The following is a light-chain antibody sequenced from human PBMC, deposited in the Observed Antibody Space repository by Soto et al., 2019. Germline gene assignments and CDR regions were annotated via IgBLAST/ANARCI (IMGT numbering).Light chain of an antibody. Sequence: EIVLTQSPGTLSLSPGERATLSCRASQSVSSSYLAWYQHKPGQAPRLLIYGASRSATGIPDWFSGSGSGTDFTLTISRLEPEDFAVYYCQQYGSSPPVSTFGQGTKLEIK. CDR3: QQYGSSPPVST. CDR2: GAS. J-gene: IGKJ2*02. CDR1: QSVSSSY. V-gene: IGKV3-20*01.